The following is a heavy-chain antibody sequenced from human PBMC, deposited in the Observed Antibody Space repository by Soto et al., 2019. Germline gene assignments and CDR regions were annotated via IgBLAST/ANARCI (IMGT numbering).Heavy chain of an antibody. CDR1: GGTFSSHG. CDR3: ARDGIMGSRSHTDFDY. CDR2: FIPIFGTS. V-gene: IGHV1-69*06. Sequence: QVQLVQSGAEVKKPGSSVKVSCKASGGTFSSHGINWVRQAPGQGLEWMGGFIPIFGTSNYAQKFQGRVTITADKSTSTAYLELTSLRSEDSAVYYCARDGIMGSRSHTDFDYWGQGTLVTVSA. J-gene: IGHJ4*02. D-gene: IGHD3-16*01.